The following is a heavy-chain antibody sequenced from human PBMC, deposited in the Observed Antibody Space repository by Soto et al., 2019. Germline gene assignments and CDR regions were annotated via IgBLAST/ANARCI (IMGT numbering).Heavy chain of an antibody. D-gene: IGHD4-17*01. CDR3: ARTLYGGIAY. CDR2: IYSSGTT. J-gene: IGHJ4*02. Sequence: SETLSLTCTVSGSINSGDLYWTWVRQPPGKGLEWIGYIYSSGTTYYNPSLKSRLTISRDTSKNQFSLELRSVTAADTAVYYCARTLYGGIAYWGQGTLVTVSS. CDR1: GSINSGDLY. V-gene: IGHV4-30-4*01.